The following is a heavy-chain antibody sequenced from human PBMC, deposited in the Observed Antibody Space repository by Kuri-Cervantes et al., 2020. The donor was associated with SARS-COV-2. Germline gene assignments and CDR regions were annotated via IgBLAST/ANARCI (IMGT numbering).Heavy chain of an antibody. CDR2: ISGSGGST. J-gene: IGHJ6*02. CDR1: GFTFSSYA. D-gene: IGHD5-18*01. CDR3: AREDTAPNHYYYGMDV. V-gene: IGHV3-23*01. Sequence: ETLSLTCAASGFTFSSYAMSWVRQAPGKGLEWVSAISGSGGSTYYADSVKGRFTISRDNSKNTLYLQMNSLRAEDTAVYYCAREDTAPNHYYYGMDVWGQGTTVTVSS.